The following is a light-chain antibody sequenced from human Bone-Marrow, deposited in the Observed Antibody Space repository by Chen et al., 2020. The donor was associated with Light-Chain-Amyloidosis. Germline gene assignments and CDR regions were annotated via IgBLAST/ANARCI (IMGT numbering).Light chain of an antibody. J-gene: IGKJ2*01. V-gene: IGKV3-20*01. CDR3: QQHGGSPPYT. Sequence: EIVLTQSPGTLSLSLGERATLSCRASQSVSSSYLAWYQQKPGQAPRLLIYGASNRATGIPDRFSGSGSGTDFTLTISRLEPEDFAVYYCQQHGGSPPYTFGQGTKLEIK. CDR2: GAS. CDR1: QSVSSSY.